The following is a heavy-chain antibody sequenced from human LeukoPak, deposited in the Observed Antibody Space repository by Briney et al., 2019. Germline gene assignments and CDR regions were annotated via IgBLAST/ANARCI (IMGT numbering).Heavy chain of an antibody. J-gene: IGHJ4*02. CDR1: GGSISNYY. CDR2: ICTSGST. Sequence: SETLSLTCTVAGGSISNYYWSWIRQPAGKGLEWIGRICTSGSTNYNPSLKSRVTMSVDTSKNQFSLKLSSVTAADTAVYYCARDHLYDFWSGYQYYFDYWGQGTLVTVSS. CDR3: ARDHLYDFWSGYQYYFDY. D-gene: IGHD3-3*01. V-gene: IGHV4-4*07.